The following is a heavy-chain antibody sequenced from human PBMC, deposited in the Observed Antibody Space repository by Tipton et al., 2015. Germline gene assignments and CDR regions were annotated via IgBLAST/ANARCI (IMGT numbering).Heavy chain of an antibody. CDR1: GYTFTGYY. CDR2: INPNSGGT. Sequence: QSGAEVKKPGASVKVSCKASGYTFTGYYMHWVRQAPGQGLEWMGWINPNSGGTNYAQKFQGWVTMTRDTSISTAYMELSRLRSDDAAVFYWAGGGLRPTGGGGDFDYWGQGTLVTVFS. J-gene: IGHJ4*02. CDR3: AGGGLRPTGGGGDFDY. V-gene: IGHV1-2*04. D-gene: IGHD4-17*01.